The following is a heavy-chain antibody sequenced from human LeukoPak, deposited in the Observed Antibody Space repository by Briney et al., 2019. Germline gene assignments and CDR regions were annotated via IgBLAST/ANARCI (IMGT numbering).Heavy chain of an antibody. CDR3: ARDRDYEQTFDY. CDR1: GYTFTSYG. J-gene: IGHJ4*02. CDR2: ISAYNGNT. Sequence: GASVKVSYKASGYTFTSYGISWVRQAPGQGLEWMGWISAYNGNTNYAQKLQGRVTMTTDTSTGTAYMELRSLRSDDTAVYYCARDRDYEQTFDYWGQGTLVTVSS. V-gene: IGHV1-18*01. D-gene: IGHD4-17*01.